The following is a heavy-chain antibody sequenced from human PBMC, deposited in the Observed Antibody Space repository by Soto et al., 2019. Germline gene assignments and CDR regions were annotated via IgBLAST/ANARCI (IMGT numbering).Heavy chain of an antibody. CDR3: AKNTKSGSITTFGVVHGSFDY. J-gene: IGHJ4*02. Sequence: PGGSLRLSCAASGFTFSSYAMSWVRQAPGKGLEWVSAISGSGGSTYYADSVKGRFTISRDNSKNTLYLQMNSLRAEDTAVYYCAKNTKSGSITTFGVVHGSFDYWGQGTLVTVS. D-gene: IGHD3-3*01. CDR2: ISGSGGST. V-gene: IGHV3-23*01. CDR1: GFTFSSYA.